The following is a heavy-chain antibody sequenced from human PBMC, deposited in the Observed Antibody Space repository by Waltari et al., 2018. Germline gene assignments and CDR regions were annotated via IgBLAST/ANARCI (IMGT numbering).Heavy chain of an antibody. D-gene: IGHD4-17*01. J-gene: IGHJ4*02. V-gene: IGHV4-39*07. CDR3: ARDTDPLDY. CDR2: NYYSGTP. CDR1: GGSISSSSYY. Sequence: QLQLQESGPGLVKPSETLSLTCTVSGGSISSSSYYWGWISQPPGKGLEWIWSNYYSGTPFYNPSLKSRVTISVDTSKNQFSLKLSSVTAADTAVYYCARDTDPLDYWGQGTLVTVSS.